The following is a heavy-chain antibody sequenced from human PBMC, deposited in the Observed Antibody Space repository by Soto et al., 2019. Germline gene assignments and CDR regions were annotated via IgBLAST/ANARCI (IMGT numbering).Heavy chain of an antibody. CDR3: ARDLGGLVLVPAQGRTKYNWFDP. V-gene: IGHV4-61*01. Sequence: SETLSLTCTVSGGSVSSGSYYWSWIRQPPGKGLEWIGYIYYSGSTNYNPSLKSRVTISVDTSKNQFSLKLSSVTAADTAVYYCARDLGGLVLVPAQGRTKYNWFDPWGQGTLVTVSS. CDR1: GGSVSSGSYY. J-gene: IGHJ5*02. CDR2: IYYSGST. D-gene: IGHD2-2*01.